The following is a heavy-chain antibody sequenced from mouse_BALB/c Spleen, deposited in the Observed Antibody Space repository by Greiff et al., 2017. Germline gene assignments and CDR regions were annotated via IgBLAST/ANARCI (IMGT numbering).Heavy chain of an antibody. J-gene: IGHJ1*01. D-gene: IGHD2-1*01. CDR1: GFTFSSYA. CDR3: ASGIYYGNPTVGFDV. V-gene: IGHV5-9-4*01. CDR2: ISSGGSYT. Sequence: EVKLMESGGGLVKPGGSLKLSCAASGFTFSSYAMSWVRQSPEKRLVWVAEISSGGSYTYYPDTVTGRFTISRDNAKNTLYLEMSSLRSEDTAMYYCASGIYYGNPTVGFDVWGAGTTVTVSS.